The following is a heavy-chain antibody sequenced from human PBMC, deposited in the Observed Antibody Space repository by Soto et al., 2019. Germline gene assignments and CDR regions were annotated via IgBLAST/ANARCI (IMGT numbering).Heavy chain of an antibody. V-gene: IGHV3-23*01. D-gene: IGHD3-3*01. Sequence: GGSLRLSCAASGFTFSSYAMSWVRQAPGKGLEWVSAISGSGGSTYYADSVKGRFTISRDNSKNTLYLQMNSLRAEDTAVYYCAKDGRDYDFWSGYLPGSYYYYYYMDVWGKGTTVTVSS. J-gene: IGHJ6*03. CDR1: GFTFSSYA. CDR2: ISGSGGST. CDR3: AKDGRDYDFWSGYLPGSYYYYYYMDV.